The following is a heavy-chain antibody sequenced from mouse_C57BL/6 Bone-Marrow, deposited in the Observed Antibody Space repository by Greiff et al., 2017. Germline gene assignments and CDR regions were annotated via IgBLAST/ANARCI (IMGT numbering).Heavy chain of an antibody. CDR3: ARQPSRWLLRSYYAMGC. J-gene: IGHJ4*01. CDR2: ISNLAYSI. CDR1: GFTFSDYG. D-gene: IGHD2-3*01. Sequence: EVKLVESGGGLVQPGGSLKLSCAASGFTFSDYGMAWVRQAPRKGPEWVAFISNLAYSIYYADTVTGRITISRENAKNTLYLEMSSLRSEDTAMYYCARQPSRWLLRSYYAMGCWGQGASVTVSS. V-gene: IGHV5-15*01.